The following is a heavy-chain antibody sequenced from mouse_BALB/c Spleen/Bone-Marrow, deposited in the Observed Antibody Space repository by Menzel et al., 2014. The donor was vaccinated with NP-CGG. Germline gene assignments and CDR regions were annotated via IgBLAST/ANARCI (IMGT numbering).Heavy chain of an antibody. CDR2: IYPGSGSP. CDR1: GYTFTSYW. D-gene: IGHD2-12*01. J-gene: IGHJ3*01. Sequence: LQQPGSELVRPGASVKLSCKASGYTFTSYWVHWVKQRPGQGLEWIGNIYPGSGSPNYDERFKSKATLTVDTYSSTAYMQLSSLTSEDSAVYYCTIYAFAYWGQGTLVTVSA. CDR3: TIYAFAY. V-gene: IGHV1S22*01.